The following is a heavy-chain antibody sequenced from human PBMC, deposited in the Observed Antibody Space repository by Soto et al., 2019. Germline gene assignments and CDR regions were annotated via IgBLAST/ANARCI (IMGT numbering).Heavy chain of an antibody. Sequence: QVQLVESGGGVVQPGRSLRLSCAASGFTFSTYDMHWVRQAPGKGLEWVAVISYDGSNKYYADSVKGRVTISRDNSKNTLYLQMSSLRAEDTAVYYCAKGFSYSVIDYWGQGTLVTVSS. D-gene: IGHD5-18*01. CDR3: AKGFSYSVIDY. CDR2: ISYDGSNK. J-gene: IGHJ4*02. CDR1: GFTFSTYD. V-gene: IGHV3-30*18.